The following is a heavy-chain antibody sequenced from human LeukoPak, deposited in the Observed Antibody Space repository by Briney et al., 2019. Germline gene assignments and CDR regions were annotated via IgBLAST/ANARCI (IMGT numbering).Heavy chain of an antibody. CDR3: ARGRYMDV. J-gene: IGHJ6*03. Sequence: ASVKVSCKASGYIFIDYEINGVRQAPGQGLEWMGWMNPKSGDTGYEQKFQGRVTITRDSSISTVYMELSSLGSEDTALYYCARGRYMDVWGKGTMVTVSS. CDR1: GYIFIDYE. CDR2: MNPKSGDT. V-gene: IGHV1-8*02.